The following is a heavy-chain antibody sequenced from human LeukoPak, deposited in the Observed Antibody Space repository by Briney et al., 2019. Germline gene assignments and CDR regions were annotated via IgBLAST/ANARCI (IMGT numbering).Heavy chain of an antibody. D-gene: IGHD6-19*01. V-gene: IGHV3-23*01. CDR1: GFTFSSYA. CDR2: ISGSGGST. Sequence: GGSLRLSCAASGFTFSSYAMNWVRQAPGKGLEWVSAISGSGGSTYYADSVKGRFTISRDNSKNTLYLQMNSLRAEDTAVYYCARDVPGGSGWYPQRRCFDYWGQGTLVTVSS. J-gene: IGHJ4*02. CDR3: ARDVPGGSGWYPQRRCFDY.